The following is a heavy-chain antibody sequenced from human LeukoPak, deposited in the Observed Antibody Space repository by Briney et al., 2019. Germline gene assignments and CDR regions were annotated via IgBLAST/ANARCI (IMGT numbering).Heavy chain of an antibody. Sequence: GGSLRLSCAASGFTFSSYDMHWVRQVTGKGLEWVSTINSVGVTYYPDSVKGRFTISRENGKNSLYLQMSSLRVGDTAVYYCAREARGSAWQNIDYWGQGTLVTVSS. V-gene: IGHV3-13*04. J-gene: IGHJ4*02. CDR2: INSVGVT. CDR1: GFTFSSYD. CDR3: AREARGSAWQNIDY. D-gene: IGHD6-19*01.